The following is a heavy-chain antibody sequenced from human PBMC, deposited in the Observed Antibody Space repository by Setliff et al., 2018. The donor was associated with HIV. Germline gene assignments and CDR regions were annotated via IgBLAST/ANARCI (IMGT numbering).Heavy chain of an antibody. D-gene: IGHD6-13*01. CDR2: INQDGSEE. J-gene: IGHJ4*02. Sequence: GESLKISCAASGFTFSNFYMSWVRQAPGKGLEWVANINQDGSEENYVDSVKGRFTISRDNAKNTLYLQMNSLRAEDTAVYYCVKGYTSTWGPFDYWGQGTLVTVSS. CDR3: VKGYTSTWGPFDY. CDR1: GFTFSNFY. V-gene: IGHV3-7*01.